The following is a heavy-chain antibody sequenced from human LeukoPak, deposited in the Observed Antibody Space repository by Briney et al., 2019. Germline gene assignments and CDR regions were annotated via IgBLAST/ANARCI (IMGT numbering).Heavy chain of an antibody. D-gene: IGHD4-17*01. J-gene: IGHJ5*02. CDR3: ARDQGTYGDYADNWFDP. V-gene: IGHV1-69*10. Sequence: ASVTVSCKASGGTFSSYAISWVRQAPGQGREWMGRIIPILGIANYAQKFQGRVTITADKSTSTAYMELSSLRSEDTAVYYCARDQGTYGDYADNWFDPWGQGTLVTVSS. CDR1: GGTFSSYA. CDR2: IIPILGIA.